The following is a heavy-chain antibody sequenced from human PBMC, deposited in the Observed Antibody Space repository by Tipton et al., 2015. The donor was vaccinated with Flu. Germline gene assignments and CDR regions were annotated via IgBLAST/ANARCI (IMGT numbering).Heavy chain of an antibody. D-gene: IGHD2/OR15-2a*01. CDR3: AIFKNPGH. CDR1: GFTFSSYE. Sequence: SLRLSCAVSGFTFSSYEMNWVRQAPGKGLEWVSHITPSGSTKYYADAVRGRFTISRDNAKNSLYLQMNSLRVEDTALYYCAIFKNPGHWGQGTLVTVSS. V-gene: IGHV3-48*03. CDR2: ITPSGSTK. J-gene: IGHJ4*02.